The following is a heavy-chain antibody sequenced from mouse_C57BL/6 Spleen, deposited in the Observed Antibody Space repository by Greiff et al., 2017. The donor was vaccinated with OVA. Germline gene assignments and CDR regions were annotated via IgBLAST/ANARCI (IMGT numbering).Heavy chain of an antibody. CDR1: GYTFTDYE. D-gene: IGHD1-1*01. Sequence: QVQLQQSGAELVRPGASVTLSCKASGYTFTDYEMHWVKQTPVHGLEWIGAIDPETGGTAYNQKFKGKAILTADKSSSTAYMELRSLTSEDSAVYYCTRPGHYYGSSYWYFDVWGTGTTVTVSA. CDR2: IDPETGGT. V-gene: IGHV1-15*01. CDR3: TRPGHYYGSSYWYFDV. J-gene: IGHJ1*03.